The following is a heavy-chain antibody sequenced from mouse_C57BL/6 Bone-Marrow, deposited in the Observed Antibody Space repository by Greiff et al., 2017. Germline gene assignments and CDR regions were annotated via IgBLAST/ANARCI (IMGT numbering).Heavy chain of an antibody. CDR2: IDPENGDT. CDR1: GFNIKDDY. V-gene: IGHV14-4*01. CDR3: TTLGNDGYYPFAY. J-gene: IGHJ3*01. Sequence: VQLKESGAELVRPGASVKLSCTASGFNIKDDYMHWVKQRPEQGLEWIGWIDPENGDTEYASKFQGKATITADTSSNTAYLQLSSLTSEDTAFYYCTTLGNDGYYPFAYWGQGTLVTVSA. D-gene: IGHD2-3*01.